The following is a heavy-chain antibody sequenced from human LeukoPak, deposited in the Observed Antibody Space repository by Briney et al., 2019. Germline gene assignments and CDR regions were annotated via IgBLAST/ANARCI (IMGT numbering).Heavy chain of an antibody. CDR1: GYTFTSYY. J-gene: IGHJ4*02. CDR2: IIPIFGTA. CDR3: ARVSVAGAPVHYFDY. V-gene: IGHV1-69*13. Sequence: SVKVSCKASGYTFTSYYMHWVRQAPGQGLEWMGGIIPIFGTANYAQKLQGRVTITADESTSTAYMELSSLRSEDTAVYYCARVSVAGAPVHYFDYWGQGTLVTVSS. D-gene: IGHD6-19*01.